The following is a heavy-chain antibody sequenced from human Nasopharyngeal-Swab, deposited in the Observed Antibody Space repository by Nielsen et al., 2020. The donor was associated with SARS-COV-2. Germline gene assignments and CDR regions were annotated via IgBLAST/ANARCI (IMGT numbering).Heavy chain of an antibody. CDR2: IRYDGSNK. D-gene: IGHD6-13*01. CDR3: AKDAGGYSSS. Sequence: GESLKISCAASGFTFSSYGMHWVRQAPGKGLEWVAFIRYDGSNKYYADSVKGRFTISRDNSKNMLYLQMNSLRAEDTAVYYCAKDAGGYSSSWGQGTLVTVSS. J-gene: IGHJ4*02. V-gene: IGHV3-30*02. CDR1: GFTFSSYG.